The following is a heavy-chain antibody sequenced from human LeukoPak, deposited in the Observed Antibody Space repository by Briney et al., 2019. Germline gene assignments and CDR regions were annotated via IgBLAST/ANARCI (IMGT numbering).Heavy chain of an antibody. Sequence: ASVKVSCKASGYTFTCYYMHWVRQAPGQGREWMGWINPNSGGTNYAQKFQGRATMTRDTSISTAYMELSRLRSDDTAVYYCARDDDSSGCILWGQGTMVTVSS. CDR3: ARDDDSSGCIL. CDR2: INPNSGGT. CDR1: GYTFTCYY. V-gene: IGHV1-2*02. J-gene: IGHJ3*01. D-gene: IGHD3-22*01.